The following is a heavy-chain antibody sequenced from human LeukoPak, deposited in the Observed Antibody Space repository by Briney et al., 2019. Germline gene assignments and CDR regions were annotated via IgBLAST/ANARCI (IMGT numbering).Heavy chain of an antibody. Sequence: SETLSLTCNVSGGSFSGYFWSWIRQPAGKGLEWIGRIYTSGSTNYNPSLKSRVTISVDTSKNQFSLKLSSVTAADTAVYYCAREAYYDSSGHSLGYWGQGTLVTVSS. CDR3: AREAYYDSSGHSLGY. V-gene: IGHV4-4*07. CDR1: GGSFSGYF. J-gene: IGHJ4*02. D-gene: IGHD3-22*01. CDR2: IYTSGST.